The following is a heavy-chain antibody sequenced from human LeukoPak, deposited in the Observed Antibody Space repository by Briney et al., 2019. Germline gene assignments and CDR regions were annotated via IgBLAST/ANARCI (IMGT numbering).Heavy chain of an antibody. D-gene: IGHD5-18*01. Sequence: PGGSLRLSCAASGFAFSSYAMSWVRQAPGKGLEWVSSIISSGGVTYYADSVKGRFTISRDNSKNTVYLQMDSLRAEDSAVYYCAKNGGYSYGLYYFDYWGQGTLVTVSS. CDR3: AKNGGYSYGLYYFDY. J-gene: IGHJ4*02. V-gene: IGHV3-23*01. CDR2: IISSGGVT. CDR1: GFAFSSYA.